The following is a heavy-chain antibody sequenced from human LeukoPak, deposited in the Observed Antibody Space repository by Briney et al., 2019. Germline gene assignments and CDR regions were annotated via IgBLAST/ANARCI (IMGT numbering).Heavy chain of an antibody. D-gene: IGHD3-22*01. V-gene: IGHV3-23*01. CDR1: GFTFSSYA. J-gene: IGHJ4*02. CDR2: ISGSGGST. CDR3: ARPYYYDSSGYPSYFDY. Sequence: GGSPRLSCAASGFTFSSYAMSWVRQAPGKGLEWVSAISGSGGSTYYADSVKGRFTISRDNSKNTLYLQMNSLRAEDTAVYYCARPYYYDSSGYPSYFDYWGQGTLVTVSS.